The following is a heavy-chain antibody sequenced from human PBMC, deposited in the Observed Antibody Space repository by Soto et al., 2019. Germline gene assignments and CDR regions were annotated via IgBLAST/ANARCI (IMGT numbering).Heavy chain of an antibody. J-gene: IGHJ5*02. Sequence: GVSGKVSCKEPAETLTSYYRHWVRQENSHGLEWMGIINPNGGSTRVAHTFQCRIIMTRDTSTSTVYMELRSLTSEDTAVYFCARSSGGVFGIIIEGTNGLAPLVQRSLVPGSS. D-gene: IGHD3-16*02. CDR1: AETLTSYY. CDR3: ARSSGGVFGIIIEGTNGLAP. CDR2: INPNGGST. V-gene: IGHV1-46*01.